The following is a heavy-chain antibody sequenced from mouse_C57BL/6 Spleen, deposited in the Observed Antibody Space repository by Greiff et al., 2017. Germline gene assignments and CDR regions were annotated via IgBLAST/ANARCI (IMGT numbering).Heavy chain of an antibody. CDR3: AGSSYGDH. Sequence: EVQLQQSGPELVKPGASVKISCKASGYTFTDYYMNWVKQSHGKSLEWIGDINPNNGGTSYNQKFKGKATLTVDKSSSTAYMERRSLTSEDSAVYYCAGSSYGDHWGQGTTLTVSS. CDR1: GYTFTDYY. D-gene: IGHD1-1*01. J-gene: IGHJ2*01. CDR2: INPNNGGT. V-gene: IGHV1-26*01.